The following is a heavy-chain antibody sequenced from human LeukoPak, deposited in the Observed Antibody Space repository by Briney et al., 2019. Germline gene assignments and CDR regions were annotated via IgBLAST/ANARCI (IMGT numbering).Heavy chain of an antibody. D-gene: IGHD3-22*01. CDR3: ARDYYDSSGYAFDP. Sequence: GGSLRLSCAASGFTFSSHNMNWVRQAPGKGLEWVSSISSSSTYIYYADSVKGRFTISRDNAKNSLYLQMNSLRAEDTAVYYCARDYYDSSGYAFDPWGQGTLVTVSS. V-gene: IGHV3-21*01. CDR1: GFTFSSHN. J-gene: IGHJ5*02. CDR2: ISSSSTYI.